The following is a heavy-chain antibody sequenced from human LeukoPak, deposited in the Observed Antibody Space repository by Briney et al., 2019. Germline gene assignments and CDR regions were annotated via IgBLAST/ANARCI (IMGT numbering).Heavy chain of an antibody. CDR1: GGSFRSHY. CDR3: ARNNNLVGATNNDAFDV. Sequence: PSETLSLTCTVSGGSFRSHYWSWIRQPPGKGLEWIAYIYYSGSTSYNSSLKSRVTISVDTSKNQFSLKLSSVTAADTAVYYCARNNNLVGATNNDAFDVWGQGTMVTVSS. V-gene: IGHV4-59*11. CDR2: IYYSGST. J-gene: IGHJ3*01. D-gene: IGHD1-26*01.